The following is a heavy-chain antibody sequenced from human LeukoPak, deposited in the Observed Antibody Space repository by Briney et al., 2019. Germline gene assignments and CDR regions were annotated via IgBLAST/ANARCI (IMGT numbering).Heavy chain of an antibody. CDR3: ARGSSWYDYYYYMDV. CDR1: GYTFTGYY. CDR2: INPNSGGT. J-gene: IGHJ6*03. D-gene: IGHD6-13*01. V-gene: IGHV1-2*06. Sequence: GASVKVSCKASGYTFTGYYMHWVRQAPAQGLEWMGRINPNSGGTNYAQKFQGRVTMTRDTSISTAYMELSRLRSDDTAVYYCARGSSWYDYYYYMDVWGKGTTVTVSS.